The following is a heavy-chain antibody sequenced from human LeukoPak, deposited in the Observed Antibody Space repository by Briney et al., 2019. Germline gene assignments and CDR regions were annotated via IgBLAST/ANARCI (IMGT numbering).Heavy chain of an antibody. V-gene: IGHV1-8*01. CDR3: ARDRSIAARLTLGFDP. D-gene: IGHD6-6*01. J-gene: IGHJ5*02. Sequence: ASVKVSCKASGYTFTSYDINWVRQATGQGLEWMGWMNPNSGNTGYAQKFQGRVTMTRNTSISTAYMELSSLRSEDTAVYYCARDRSIAARLTLGFDPWGQGTLVTVSS. CDR1: GYTFTSYD. CDR2: MNPNSGNT.